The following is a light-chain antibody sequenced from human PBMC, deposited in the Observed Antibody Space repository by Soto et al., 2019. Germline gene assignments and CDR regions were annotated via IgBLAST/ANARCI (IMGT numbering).Light chain of an antibody. CDR3: SSYTSATTYV. CDR1: SSDVGGSDY. V-gene: IGLV2-14*03. J-gene: IGLJ1*01. Sequence: QSVLTQPASVSGSPGQSITISCTGTSSDVGGSDYVSWYQHHPGKAPKVIIYNVSNRPSGVSNRFSGSKSRNTASLTISGLQAEDEADYYCSSYTSATTYVFGTGTKLTVL. CDR2: NVS.